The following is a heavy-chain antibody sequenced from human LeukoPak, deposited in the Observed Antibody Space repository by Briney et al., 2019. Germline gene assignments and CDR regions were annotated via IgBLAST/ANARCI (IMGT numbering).Heavy chain of an antibody. CDR2: IYHSGST. J-gene: IGHJ6*02. CDR1: GGSISSSNW. CDR3: AREQNLAAGSPSPAYYGMDV. Sequence: SETLSLTCAVSGGSISSSNWWSWVRQPPGKGLEWIGEIYHSGSTNCNPSLKSRVTISVDKSKNQFSLKLSSVTAADTAVYYCAREQNLAAGSPSPAYYGMDVWGQGTTVTVSS. D-gene: IGHD6-25*01. V-gene: IGHV4-4*02.